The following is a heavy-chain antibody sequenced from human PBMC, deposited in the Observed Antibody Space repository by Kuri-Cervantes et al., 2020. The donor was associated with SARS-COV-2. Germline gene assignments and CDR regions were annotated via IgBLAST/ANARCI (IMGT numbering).Heavy chain of an antibody. CDR2: INPNSGGT. D-gene: IGHD2-2*01. CDR3: ARAYCSSTSCYEDV. Sequence: ASVKVSCKSSGYTYTNYFMHWVRQAPGQGLEWMGWINPNSGGTNYAQKFQGRVTMTRDTSISTAYMELSRLRSDDTAVYYCARAYCSSTSCYEDVWGKGTTVTVSS. V-gene: IGHV1-2*02. CDR1: GYTYTNYF. J-gene: IGHJ6*04.